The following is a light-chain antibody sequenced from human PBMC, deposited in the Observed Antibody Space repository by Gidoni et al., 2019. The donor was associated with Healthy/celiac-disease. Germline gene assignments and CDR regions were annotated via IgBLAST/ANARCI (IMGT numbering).Light chain of an antibody. CDR1: QSVSSSY. V-gene: IGKV3-20*01. CDR2: GAS. J-gene: IGKJ5*01. CDR3: QQYGSSPIT. Sequence: EIVLTQSPGTLSLSPGERATLSCRASQSVSSSYLAWYQQKPGQAPRLLIYGASSRATGIPDRFSGSGSGTDCTLTISRLGPEDFAVYYCQQYGSSPITFGQGTRLESK.